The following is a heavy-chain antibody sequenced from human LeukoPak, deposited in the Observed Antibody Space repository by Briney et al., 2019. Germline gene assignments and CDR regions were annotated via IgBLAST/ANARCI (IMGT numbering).Heavy chain of an antibody. J-gene: IGHJ4*02. V-gene: IGHV4-34*01. D-gene: IGHD4-11*01. CDR3: ARGYSKVPAY. Sequence: PSETLSLTCAVYGGSFSGYYWSWIRQPPGKGLEWIGEINHSGSTNYNPSLKSRVTISVETSKNQFSLKLSSVTAADTAVYYCARGYSKVPAYWGQGTLVTVSS. CDR1: GGSFSGYY. CDR2: INHSGST.